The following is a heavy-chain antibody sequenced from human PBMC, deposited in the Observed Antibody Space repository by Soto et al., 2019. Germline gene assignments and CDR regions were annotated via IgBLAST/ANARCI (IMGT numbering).Heavy chain of an antibody. D-gene: IGHD3-22*01. V-gene: IGHV3-30*03. CDR2: ISYDGSNK. Sequence: GGSLRLSCAASGFTFSSYGMHCVRQAPGKGLEWVAVISYDGSNKYYADSVKGRFTISRDNAKNSLYLQMNSLRAEDTAVYYCARDDYPYYDDSSGYHFDYWGQGALVTVSS. CDR1: GFTFSSYG. CDR3: ARDDYPYYDDSSGYHFDY. J-gene: IGHJ4*02.